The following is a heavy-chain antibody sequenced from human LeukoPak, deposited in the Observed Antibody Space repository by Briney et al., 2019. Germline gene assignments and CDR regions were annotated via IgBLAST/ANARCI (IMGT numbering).Heavy chain of an antibody. Sequence: PGGSLRLSCAASGFTFSTSYMSWVRQAPGKGLEWVANIKEDGSKKSYADSVKGRFTNSRDNAKSSLYLQMNSLRAEDTALYYCATPADDYWGQGTLVTVSS. CDR3: ATPADDY. CDR2: IKEDGSKK. J-gene: IGHJ4*02. CDR1: GFTFSTSY. V-gene: IGHV3-7*01.